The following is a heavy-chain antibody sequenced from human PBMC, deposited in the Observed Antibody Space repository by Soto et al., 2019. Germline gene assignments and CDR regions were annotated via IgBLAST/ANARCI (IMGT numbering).Heavy chain of an antibody. J-gene: IGHJ3*02. D-gene: IGHD2-8*01. V-gene: IGHV3-9*01. Sequence: DVQLVESGGGLVQPGRSLRLSCAASGFTFDDYAMHWVRQAPGKGLEWVSGISWNSGSIGYADSVKGRFTISRDNAKNSLYLQMNSLRAEDTALYYCAKDSPVFDAFDIWGQGTMVTVSS. CDR2: ISWNSGSI. CDR3: AKDSPVFDAFDI. CDR1: GFTFDDYA.